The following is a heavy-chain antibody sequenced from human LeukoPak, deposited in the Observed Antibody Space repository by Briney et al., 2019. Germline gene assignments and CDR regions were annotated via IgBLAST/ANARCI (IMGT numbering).Heavy chain of an antibody. CDR1: GGSISSYY. J-gene: IGHJ4*02. D-gene: IGHD6-13*01. V-gene: IGHV4-59*01. CDR3: AREGQIAAAVDY. CDR2: IYYRGNT. Sequence: KPSETLSLTCTVSGGSISSYYWSWIRQPPGKGLEWIGYIYYRGNTNYNPSLKGRVTISVDTSKNQFSLKLSSVTAADTAVYYCAREGQIAAAVDYWGQGTLVTVSS.